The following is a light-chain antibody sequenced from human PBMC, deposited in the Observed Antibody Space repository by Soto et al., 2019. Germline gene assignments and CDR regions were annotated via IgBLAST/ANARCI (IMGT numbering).Light chain of an antibody. CDR2: KAS. V-gene: IGKV1-6*01. CDR3: LQDYNYPGT. Sequence: IPMTQSASALSASVGDGVRIXCRASESCGKWVDWYQQKPGRSPTLLIYKASTLQGGVPSRFSGSGSATDFTRTISSLQPEDFATYYCLQDYNYPGTFGQGTKVDIK. CDR1: ESCGKW. J-gene: IGKJ1*01.